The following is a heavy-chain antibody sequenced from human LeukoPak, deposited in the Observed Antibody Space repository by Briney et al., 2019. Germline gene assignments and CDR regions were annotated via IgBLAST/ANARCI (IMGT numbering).Heavy chain of an antibody. V-gene: IGHV4-34*01. CDR3: QAKLYPPAQRALNYFDY. J-gene: IGHJ4*02. Sequence: PSETLSLTCAVDGGSFSGYYWSWIRQPPGKGLEWIGEINHIVSTNYNPSLKSRVTISVDTSKNPFSLKLSSVTAADTAVYYCQAKLYPPAQRALNYFDYWDQGTLVTVSS. CDR1: GGSFSGYY. CDR2: INHIVST. D-gene: IGHD2-2*01.